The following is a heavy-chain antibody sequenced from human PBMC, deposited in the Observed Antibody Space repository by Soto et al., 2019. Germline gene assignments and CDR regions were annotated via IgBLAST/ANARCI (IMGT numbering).Heavy chain of an antibody. V-gene: IGHV3-64D*08. Sequence: GGSLRLSCSASGFTFSSYAMHWVRQAPGKGLEYVSAISSNGGSTYYADSVKGRFTISRDNSKNTLYLQMSSLRAEDTAVYYCVNERYCSGGSCYSGYFDYWGQGTLVTVSS. J-gene: IGHJ4*02. CDR3: VNERYCSGGSCYSGYFDY. CDR2: ISSNGGST. CDR1: GFTFSSYA. D-gene: IGHD2-15*01.